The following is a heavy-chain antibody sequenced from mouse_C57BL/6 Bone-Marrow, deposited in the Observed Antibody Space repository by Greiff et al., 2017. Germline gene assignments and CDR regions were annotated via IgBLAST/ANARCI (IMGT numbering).Heavy chain of an antibody. CDR3: ASLYGSSPFDY. Sequence: VQRVESGAELARPGASVKLSCKASGYTFTSYGISWVKQRTGQGLEWIGEIYPRSGNTYYNEKFKGKDTLTADKSSSTAYMELRSLTSEDSAVYFCASLYGSSPFDYWGQGTTLTVSS. V-gene: IGHV1-81*01. J-gene: IGHJ2*01. CDR2: IYPRSGNT. CDR1: GYTFTSYG. D-gene: IGHD1-1*01.